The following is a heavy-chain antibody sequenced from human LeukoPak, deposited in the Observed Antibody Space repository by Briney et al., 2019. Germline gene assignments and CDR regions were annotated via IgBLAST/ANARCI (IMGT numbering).Heavy chain of an antibody. Sequence: SQTLSLTCTVSGGSISSDDYYWSWIRQPPGKGLEWIGYIHYSGSTYHNPSLKSRVTISEDTSKNQFSLKLSSVTAADTAVYYCARVGLLQRGYYFDYWGQGTLVTVSS. CDR1: GGSISSDDYY. V-gene: IGHV4-30-4*01. CDR3: ARVGLLQRGYYFDY. J-gene: IGHJ4*02. D-gene: IGHD2-15*01. CDR2: IHYSGST.